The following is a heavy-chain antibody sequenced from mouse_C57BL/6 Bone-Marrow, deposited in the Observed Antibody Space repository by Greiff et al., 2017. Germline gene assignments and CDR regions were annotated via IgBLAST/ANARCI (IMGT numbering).Heavy chain of an antibody. V-gene: IGHV1-80*01. CDR3: ARWGMVTTPAY. Sequence: VQLQQSGAELVKPGASVKISCKASGYAFSSYWMNWVKQRPGKGLEWIGQIFPGDGDTNYNGKFKGKATITADTSSNTAYLQLSSLTSEDTAIYYCARWGMVTTPAYWGQGTLVTVSA. J-gene: IGHJ3*01. CDR1: GYAFSSYW. D-gene: IGHD2-3*01. CDR2: IFPGDGDT.